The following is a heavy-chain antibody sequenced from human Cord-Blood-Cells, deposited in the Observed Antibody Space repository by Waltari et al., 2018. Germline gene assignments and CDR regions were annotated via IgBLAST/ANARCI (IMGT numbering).Heavy chain of an antibody. CDR1: GFTFSSYA. Sequence: EVQLLESGGGLVQPGGSLRLSCAASGFTFSSYAMSWVRQAPGKGLEWVSAISGSGGSTYYADSVKGRFTISRDNSKNTLYLQMNSLRAEDTAVYYCAKGIDCSSTSCYYFDYWGQGTLVTVSS. V-gene: IGHV3-23*01. CDR3: AKGIDCSSTSCYYFDY. J-gene: IGHJ4*02. CDR2: ISGSGGST. D-gene: IGHD2-2*01.